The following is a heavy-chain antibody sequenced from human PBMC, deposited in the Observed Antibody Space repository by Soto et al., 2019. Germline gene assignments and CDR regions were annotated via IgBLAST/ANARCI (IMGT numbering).Heavy chain of an antibody. CDR2: INAGNGDT. CDR1: GYTFTSYA. D-gene: IGHD2-2*01. CDR3: AREALRFCTSTSCSTDWFDP. V-gene: IGHV1-3*01. J-gene: IGHJ5*02. Sequence: ASVKVSCEASGYTFTSYALDWVRQAPGQRLEWMGGINAGNGDTKYSQNFQGRVTITRDTSATTAYMELSSLRYEDTAVYYCAREALRFCTSTSCSTDWFDPWGQGTLVTVSS.